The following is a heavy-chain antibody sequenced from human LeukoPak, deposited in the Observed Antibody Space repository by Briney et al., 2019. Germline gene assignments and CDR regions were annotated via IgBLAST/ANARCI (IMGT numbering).Heavy chain of an antibody. CDR1: GFTFSSYS. CDR3: ARDPLAYDSSGYPPFVDY. J-gene: IGHJ4*02. CDR2: ISSSSSYI. Sequence: GGSLRLSCAASGFTFSSYSMNWVRRAPGKGLEWVSSISSSSSYIYYADSVKGRFTISRDNAKNSLYLQMNSLRAEDTAVYYCARDPLAYDSSGYPPFVDYWGQGTLVTVSS. V-gene: IGHV3-21*01. D-gene: IGHD3-22*01.